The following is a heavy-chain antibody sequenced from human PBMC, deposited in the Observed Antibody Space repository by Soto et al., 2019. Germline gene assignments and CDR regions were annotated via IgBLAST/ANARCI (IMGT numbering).Heavy chain of an antibody. J-gene: IGHJ6*02. CDR1: GGTFSSYA. D-gene: IGHD2-8*01. CDR3: ARDLYSRNFEVCGEWCMPTYYYYGMDV. V-gene: IGHV1-69*01. Sequence: QVQLVQSGAEVKKPGSSVKVSCKASGGTFSSYAISWVRQAPGQGLEWMGGIIPIFGTANYAQKFQGRVTITADESTSTAYMELSSLRSEDTAVYYCARDLYSRNFEVCGEWCMPTYYYYGMDVWGQGTTVTVSS. CDR2: IIPIFGTA.